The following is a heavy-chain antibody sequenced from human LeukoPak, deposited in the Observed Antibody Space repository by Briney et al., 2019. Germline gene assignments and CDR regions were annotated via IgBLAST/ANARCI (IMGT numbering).Heavy chain of an antibody. CDR3: AKDSKGIAVAGPDY. D-gene: IGHD6-19*01. CDR2: ISSNGGST. J-gene: IGHJ4*02. V-gene: IGHV3-64*01. Sequence: GGSLRLSCAASGFTFSSYAMHWIRQAPGKGLEYVSAISSNGGSTYYANSVKGRFTISRDNSKNTLYLQMNSLRAEDTAVYYCAKDSKGIAVAGPDYWGQGTLVTVSS. CDR1: GFTFSSYA.